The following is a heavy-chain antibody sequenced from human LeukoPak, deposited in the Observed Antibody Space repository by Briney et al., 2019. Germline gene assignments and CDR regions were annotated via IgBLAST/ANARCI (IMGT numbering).Heavy chain of an antibody. J-gene: IGHJ3*02. CDR3: ARGRYCSADICSGGDAFDI. CDR2: IYTRGST. Sequence: SETLSLTCTVSGGSINNYYWSWIRQPAGKGLEWIGRIYTRGSTNYNSSLKSRVTMSVDTSKNQFSLKLSSVTAADTAVYYCARGRYCSADICSGGDAFDIWGQGTMVSVSS. CDR1: GGSINNYY. V-gene: IGHV4-4*07. D-gene: IGHD2-15*01.